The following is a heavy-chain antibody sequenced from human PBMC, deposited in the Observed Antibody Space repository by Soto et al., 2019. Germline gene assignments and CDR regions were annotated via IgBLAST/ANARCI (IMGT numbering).Heavy chain of an antibody. Sequence: GGSLRLSCAASGFTFSSYAMSWVRQAPGKGLEWVSAISGSGGSTYYADSVKGRFTISRDNSKNTLYLQMNSLRAEDTAVYYCAQSIETAYSGYDLVLFDYWGQGTLVTV. V-gene: IGHV3-23*01. J-gene: IGHJ4*02. CDR3: AQSIETAYSGYDLVLFDY. D-gene: IGHD5-12*01. CDR2: ISGSGGST. CDR1: GFTFSSYA.